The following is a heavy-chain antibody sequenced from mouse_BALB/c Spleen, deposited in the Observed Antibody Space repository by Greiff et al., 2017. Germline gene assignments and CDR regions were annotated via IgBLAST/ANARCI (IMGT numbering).Heavy chain of an antibody. CDR2: IDPANGNT. J-gene: IGHJ4*01. Sequence: EVHLVESGAELVKPGASVKLSCTASGFNIKDTYMHWVKQRPEQGLEWIGRIDPANGNTKYDPKFQGKATITADTSSNTAYLQLSSLTSEDTAVYYCDGYYYAMDYWGQGTSVTVSS. D-gene: IGHD2-2*01. CDR1: GFNIKDTY. CDR3: DGYYYAMDY. V-gene: IGHV14-3*02.